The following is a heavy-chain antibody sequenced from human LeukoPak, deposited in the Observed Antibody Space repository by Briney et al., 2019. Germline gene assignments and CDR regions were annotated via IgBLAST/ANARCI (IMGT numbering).Heavy chain of an antibody. CDR3: AGNAVVAAHDAFDI. J-gene: IGHJ3*02. V-gene: IGHV5-51*01. D-gene: IGHD2-15*01. Sequence: GESLKISCKGSGYSFTSYWIGWVRQLPGKGLEWMGIIYPGDSDTRYSPSFQGQVTISADKSTSTAYLQWSSLKASDTAMYYCAGNAVVAAHDAFDIWGQGTMVTVSS. CDR1: GYSFTSYW. CDR2: IYPGDSDT.